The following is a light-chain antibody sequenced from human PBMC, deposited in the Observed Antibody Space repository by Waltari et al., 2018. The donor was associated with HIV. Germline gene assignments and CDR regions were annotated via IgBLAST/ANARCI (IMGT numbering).Light chain of an antibody. CDR1: SSDVGYYDY. CDR3: SSYTAISTLV. CDR2: GVI. J-gene: IGLJ2*01. V-gene: IGLV2-14*03. Sequence: TGASSDVGYYDYVSWYQQYPGTAPKLLIYGVINRPSGVSHRFSGSKSGNTASLTISGLQAEDEADYYCSSYTAISTLVFGGGTKVFVL.